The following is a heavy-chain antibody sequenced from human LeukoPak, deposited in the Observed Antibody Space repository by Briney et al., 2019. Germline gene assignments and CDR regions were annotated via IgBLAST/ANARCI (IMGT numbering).Heavy chain of an antibody. CDR2: IYTSGST. J-gene: IGHJ3*02. V-gene: IGHV4-4*07. CDR1: GVSITTYY. Sequence: SETLSLTCTVSGVSITTYYWSWIRQPAGKGLEWIGRIYTSGSTNYNPSLKSRVTMSVDTSKNQFSLKLSSVTAADTAVYYCAREKSYYDILTGYEESAFDIWGQGTMVTVSS. D-gene: IGHD3-9*01. CDR3: AREKSYYDILTGYEESAFDI.